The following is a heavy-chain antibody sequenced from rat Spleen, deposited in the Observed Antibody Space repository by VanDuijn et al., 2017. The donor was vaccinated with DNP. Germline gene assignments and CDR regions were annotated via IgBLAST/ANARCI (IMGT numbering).Heavy chain of an antibody. CDR3: TRAGPPFDY. Sequence: EVQLVESGGGLVQPGRSLKLSCAASGFTFSDYAMAWVRQAPKKGLEWVATISYDGSRTYYRDSVKGRFTISRDNAKSTLYLQMDSLRSEDTATYYGTRAGPPFDYWGQGVMVTVSS. D-gene: IGHD4-6*01. V-gene: IGHV5-7*01. CDR1: GFTFSDYA. J-gene: IGHJ2*01. CDR2: ISYDGSRT.